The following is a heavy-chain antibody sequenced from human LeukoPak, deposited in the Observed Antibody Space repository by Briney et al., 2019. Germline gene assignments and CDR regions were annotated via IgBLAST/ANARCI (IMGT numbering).Heavy chain of an antibody. CDR2: ISYDGSNK. V-gene: IGHV3-30-3*01. CDR1: GFTFSSYA. CDR3: VKGSEPSRPYYFDY. Sequence: PGGSLRLSCAASGFTFSSYAMHWVRQAPGKGLEWVAVISYDGSNKYYADSVKGRFTISRDNSRNTLYLQMNSLRAEDTAVYHCVKGSEPSRPYYFDYWGQGALVTVSS. J-gene: IGHJ4*02.